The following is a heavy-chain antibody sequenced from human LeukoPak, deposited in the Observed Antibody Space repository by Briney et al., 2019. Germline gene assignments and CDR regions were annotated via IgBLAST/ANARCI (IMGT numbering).Heavy chain of an antibody. J-gene: IGHJ6*03. CDR3: EWRSGSYQPEEFYYYYMDV. V-gene: IGHV4-39*07. CDR2: IYYSGST. Sequence: SETLSLTCTVSGGSISSSSYYWGWIRQPPGKGLEWIGSIYYSGSTYYNPSLKSRVTISVDTSKNQFSLKLSSVTAADTAVYYCEWRSGSYQPEEFYYYYMDVWGKGTTVTVSS. D-gene: IGHD1-26*01. CDR1: GGSISSSSYY.